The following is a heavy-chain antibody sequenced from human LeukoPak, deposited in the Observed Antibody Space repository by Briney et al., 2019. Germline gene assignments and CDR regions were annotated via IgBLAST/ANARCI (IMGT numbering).Heavy chain of an antibody. V-gene: IGHV1-69*06. Sequence: SVKVSCKASGGTFSSYAISWVRQAPGQGLEWMGGIIPIFGTANYAQKFQGRVTITADKSTSTAYMELSSLRSEDTAVYYCARDLDYEGDFYYGMDVWGQGTTVTVSS. J-gene: IGHJ6*02. CDR3: ARDLDYEGDFYYGMDV. CDR2: IIPIFGTA. D-gene: IGHD2-21*01. CDR1: GGTFSSYA.